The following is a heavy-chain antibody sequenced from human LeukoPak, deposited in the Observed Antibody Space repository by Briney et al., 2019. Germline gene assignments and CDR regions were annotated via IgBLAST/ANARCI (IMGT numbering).Heavy chain of an antibody. Sequence: GGSLRLSCAASGFTFSSYSMNWVRQAPGKGLEWVSSISSSSSCIYYADSVKGRFTISRDNAKNSLYLQMNSLRAEDTAVYYCARSLRFLEWLYCYYYMDVWGKGTTVTVSS. CDR1: GFTFSSYS. CDR3: ARSLRFLEWLYCYYYMDV. V-gene: IGHV3-21*01. D-gene: IGHD3-3*01. CDR2: ISSSSSCI. J-gene: IGHJ6*03.